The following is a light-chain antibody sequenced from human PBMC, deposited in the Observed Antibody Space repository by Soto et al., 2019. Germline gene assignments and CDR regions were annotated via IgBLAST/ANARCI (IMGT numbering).Light chain of an antibody. Sequence: QSALTQPPSASGSPGQSVTISCPRTSSDAGGYNYVSWYQHPPGKAPKLVIYEVNKRPSGVPDRFSGSKSGNTASLTVSGLQAEDEADYYCSSDAGSNNLVFGGGTKLTVL. V-gene: IGLV2-8*01. CDR2: EVN. CDR1: SSDAGGYNY. CDR3: SSDAGSNNLV. J-gene: IGLJ2*01.